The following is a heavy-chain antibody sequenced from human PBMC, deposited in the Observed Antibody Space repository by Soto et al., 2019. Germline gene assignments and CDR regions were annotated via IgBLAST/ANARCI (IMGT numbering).Heavy chain of an antibody. CDR3: ARHPSRGFYWARYLDL. CDR2: ISGSSSNI. D-gene: IGHD2-21*01. CDR1: GFSFSNYA. J-gene: IGHJ2*01. Sequence: EVQLVESGGGLVQPGGSLRLSCAASGFSFSNYAMDWVRQAPGKGLEWVSYISGSSSNIRYADSVKGRFTISRDNAKRSVYLQLHSLTADDTAVYYCARHPSRGFYWARYLDLWCRGTLVTVSS. V-gene: IGHV3-48*01.